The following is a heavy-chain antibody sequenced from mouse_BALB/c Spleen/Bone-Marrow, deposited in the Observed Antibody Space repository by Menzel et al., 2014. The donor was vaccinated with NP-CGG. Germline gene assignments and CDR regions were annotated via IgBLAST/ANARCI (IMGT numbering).Heavy chain of an antibody. D-gene: IGHD2-3*01. CDR2: ISSGGSYT. CDR1: GFTFSNYG. CDR3: ARRDGGPMDY. Sequence: DVMLVESGGDLVKPGGSLKLSCAASGFTFSNYGMSWVLQTPDKRLEWVATISSGGSYTYYPDSVKGRFTISRDNAKNTLYLQMSSLKSEDTAMYYCARRDGGPMDYWGQGTSVTVSS. V-gene: IGHV5-6*02. J-gene: IGHJ4*01.